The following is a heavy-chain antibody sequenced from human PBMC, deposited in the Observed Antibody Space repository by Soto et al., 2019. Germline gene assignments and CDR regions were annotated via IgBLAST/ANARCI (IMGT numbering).Heavy chain of an antibody. Sequence: WWSLRLSCSASVFTFRTYGMHWFRQAPGKGLEWVAIFWYDGSNKYYAESVKGRFTISRDNSKNTLYLQMNSLRAEDTAVYYCARDGTFGAKGGSLDIWGQGTMVTVSS. V-gene: IGHV3-33*01. D-gene: IGHD3-16*01. CDR3: ARDGTFGAKGGSLDI. CDR1: VFTFRTYG. J-gene: IGHJ3*02. CDR2: FWYDGSNK.